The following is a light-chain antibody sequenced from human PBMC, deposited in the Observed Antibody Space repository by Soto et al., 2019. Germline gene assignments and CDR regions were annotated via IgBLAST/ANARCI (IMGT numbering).Light chain of an antibody. CDR1: SSDVGGYNY. Sequence: QSALTQPPSASGSPGQSVTISCTGTSSDVGGYNYVSWYQQHPGKAPKLLIYEVNNRPSGVSNRFSGSKSGNTASLTISGLQAEDEADYYCNSYTTSSTVVFGGGTKLTVL. V-gene: IGLV2-14*01. J-gene: IGLJ2*01. CDR2: EVN. CDR3: NSYTTSSTVV.